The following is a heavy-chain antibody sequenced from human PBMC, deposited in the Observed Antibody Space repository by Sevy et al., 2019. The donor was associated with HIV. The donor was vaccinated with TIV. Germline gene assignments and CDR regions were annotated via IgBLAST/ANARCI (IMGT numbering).Heavy chain of an antibody. D-gene: IGHD3-22*01. CDR1: GFTVSSNY. Sequence: GGSLRLSCAVSGFTVSSNYMNWVRQAPGKGMEWVSVIYTDGSTYYADPVKGRFTISRHNSENTLSLQMNSLRVEDTAVYYCARTRHYYDSSGYYQWDVFDIWGQGTMVTVSS. CDR3: ARTRHYYDSSGYYQWDVFDI. J-gene: IGHJ3*02. V-gene: IGHV3-53*04. CDR2: IYTDGST.